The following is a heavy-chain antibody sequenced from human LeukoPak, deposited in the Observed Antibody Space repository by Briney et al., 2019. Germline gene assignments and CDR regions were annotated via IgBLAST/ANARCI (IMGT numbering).Heavy chain of an antibody. CDR1: GYTFTDYY. J-gene: IGHJ4*02. CDR2: INPNRGDT. CDR3: ARVHFYDSSGYSLINP. D-gene: IGHD3-22*01. Sequence: ASVKVSSKASGYTFTDYYMHWVRQAPGQGLEWMGWINPNRGDTNYAQKVQGRVTMARYTSISTAYMELSSLKSDDTAVYYSARVHFYDSSGYSLINPWGQGTLVTVSS. V-gene: IGHV1-2*02.